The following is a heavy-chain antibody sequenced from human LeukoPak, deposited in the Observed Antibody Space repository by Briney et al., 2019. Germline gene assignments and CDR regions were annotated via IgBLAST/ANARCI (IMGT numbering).Heavy chain of an antibody. CDR1: GGSVNTYY. J-gene: IGHJ4*02. CDR3: ARGGSAYHEYYIDS. Sequence: SETLSLTCTVSGGSVNTYYWSWIRQPAGKGLEWIGRIYISGITNYNPSLKSRVTMSVDTSKNQFSLNLSSVSAADTAVYYCARGGSAYHEYYIDSWGQGALVTVSS. V-gene: IGHV4-4*07. CDR2: IYISGIT. D-gene: IGHD2-15*01.